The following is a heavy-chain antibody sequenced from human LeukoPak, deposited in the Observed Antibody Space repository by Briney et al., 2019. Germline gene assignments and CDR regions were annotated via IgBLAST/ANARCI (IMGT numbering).Heavy chain of an antibody. D-gene: IGHD6-13*01. J-gene: IGHJ4*02. CDR2: ISGSGGNT. V-gene: IGHV3-23*01. CDR3: AKGSQQLDRYYFDY. CDR1: GFTFSSYA. Sequence: PGGSLRLSCAASGFTFSSYAMNWVRQAPGKGLEWVTAISGSGGNTYYADSVKGRFTISRDNSKNTLYLQMISLRAEDTAVYYCAKGSQQLDRYYFDYWGQGTLVTVSS.